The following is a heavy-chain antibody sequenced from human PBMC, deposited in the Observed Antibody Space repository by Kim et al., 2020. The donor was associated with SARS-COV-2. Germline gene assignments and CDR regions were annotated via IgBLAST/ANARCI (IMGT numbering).Heavy chain of an antibody. V-gene: IGHV4-59*01. D-gene: IGHD3-16*01. J-gene: IGHJ6*02. CDR3: AREGDTRDGMDV. Sequence: NYNPSLKSRVTISVDTSKNQFSLKLSSVTAADTAVYYCAREGDTRDGMDVWGQGTTVTVSS.